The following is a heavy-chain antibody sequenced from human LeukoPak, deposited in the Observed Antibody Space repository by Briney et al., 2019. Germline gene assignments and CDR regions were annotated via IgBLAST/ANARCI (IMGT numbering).Heavy chain of an antibody. Sequence: PGGSLRLSCAASGFTFSSYAMSWVRQAPGKGLEWVSAISGSGGSAYYADSVKGRFTISRDNSKNTLYLQMNSLRAEDTAVYYCAKDGVPVYAGEGDYFDYWGQGTLVTVSS. CDR3: AKDGVPVYAGEGDYFDY. CDR2: ISGSGGSA. D-gene: IGHD2-8*01. V-gene: IGHV3-23*01. CDR1: GFTFSSYA. J-gene: IGHJ4*02.